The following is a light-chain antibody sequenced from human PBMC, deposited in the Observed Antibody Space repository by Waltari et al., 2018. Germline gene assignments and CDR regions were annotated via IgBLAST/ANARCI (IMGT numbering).Light chain of an antibody. J-gene: IGLJ2*01. CDR3: QAWDRNTYVV. Sequence: SYELTQPPSVSVSPGQTASITCSGDKLEDRYVCWYQQKPGQSPVLVLHQDSKRPPGIPERFSGFNSGNTATLTISETQAMDEADYYCQAWDRNTYVVFGGGTKLTVL. CDR1: KLEDRY. V-gene: IGLV3-1*01. CDR2: QDS.